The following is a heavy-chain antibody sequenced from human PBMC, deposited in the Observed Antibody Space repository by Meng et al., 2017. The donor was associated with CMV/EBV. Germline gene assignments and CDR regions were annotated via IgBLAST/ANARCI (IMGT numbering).Heavy chain of an antibody. J-gene: IGHJ6*02. D-gene: IGHD2-2*01. CDR3: ARGPAAKSPLYYYYGMDV. CDR1: GYTFTSYY. Sequence: ASVKVSCKASGYTFTSYYMHWVRQAPGQGLEWMGIINPSGGSTSYAQKVQGRVTMTRDTSTSTVYMELSSLRSEDTAVYYCARGPAAKSPLYYYYGMDVWGQGTTVTVSS. V-gene: IGHV1-46*01. CDR2: INPSGGST.